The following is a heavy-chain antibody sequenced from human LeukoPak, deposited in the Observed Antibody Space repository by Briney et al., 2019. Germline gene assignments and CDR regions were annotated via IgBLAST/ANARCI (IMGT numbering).Heavy chain of an antibody. CDR3: ARKYSSGWYDAFDI. Sequence: ASVKVSCKASGGTFSSYAISWVRQAPGQGLEWMGGIIPIFGTANYAQKFQGRVTITADESTSTAYMELSSLRSEDTAVYYCARKYSSGWYDAFDIWGQGTMVTVSS. J-gene: IGHJ3*02. D-gene: IGHD6-13*01. CDR2: IIPIFGTA. V-gene: IGHV1-69*13. CDR1: GGTFSSYA.